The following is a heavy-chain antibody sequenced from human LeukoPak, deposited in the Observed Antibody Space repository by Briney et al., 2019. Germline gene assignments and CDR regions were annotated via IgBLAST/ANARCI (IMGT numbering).Heavy chain of an antibody. J-gene: IGHJ3*02. CDR2: IYYSGST. CDR1: GGSISSYY. V-gene: IGHV4-59*08. Sequence: PSETLSLTCTVSGGSISSYYWSWIRQPPGKGLEWIGYIYYSGSTNYNPSLKSRVTISVDTSKNQFSLKLSSVTAADTAMYYCARAVADAFDIWGQGTMVTVSS. D-gene: IGHD6-19*01. CDR3: ARAVADAFDI.